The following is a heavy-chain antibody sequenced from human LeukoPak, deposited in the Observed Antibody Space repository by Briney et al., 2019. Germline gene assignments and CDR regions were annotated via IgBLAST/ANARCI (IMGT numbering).Heavy chain of an antibody. J-gene: IGHJ2*01. CDR2: ISPSGGST. CDR3: ARDLPKHQYTSALGGYWYFDL. V-gene: IGHV1-46*01. Sequence: ASVKVSCKASGYTFTNYYMHWVRQAPGQGLEWMGIISPSGGSTSYAQKFQGRVTMTRDTSTSTVYMDLSSLRSEDTAVYYCARDLPKHQYTSALGGYWYFDLWGRGTLVTVSS. D-gene: IGHD6-25*01. CDR1: GYTFTNYY.